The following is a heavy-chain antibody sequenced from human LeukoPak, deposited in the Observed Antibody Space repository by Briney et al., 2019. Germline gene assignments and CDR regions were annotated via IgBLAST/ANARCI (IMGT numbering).Heavy chain of an antibody. CDR2: IICKSGGGTT. J-gene: IGHJ4*02. CDR1: GFTFTDVW. V-gene: IGHV3-15*01. D-gene: IGHD6-19*01. CDR3: ATHSNVWLLGN. Sequence: GGSLRLSCAASGFTFTDVWMSWVRQTPGKGLEWVGRIICKSGGGTTDYAAPVKGRFTISRDDSKNMLYLQMNSLKAEDTAVYYCATHSNVWLLGNWGEGTLVSVSS.